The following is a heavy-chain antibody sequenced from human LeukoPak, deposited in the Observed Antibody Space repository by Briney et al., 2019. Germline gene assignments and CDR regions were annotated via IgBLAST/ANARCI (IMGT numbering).Heavy chain of an antibody. CDR2: ISGSGGNT. CDR1: GFTFSSYA. J-gene: IGHJ4*02. D-gene: IGHD6-13*01. Sequence: LPGGSARLSCAASGFTFSSYAMSWVRQAPGKGLEWVSAISGSGGNTYYADSVKGRFTISRDNSKNTLYLQMNSLRAEDTAVYYCAKLFGSSSWRTGVYYFDYWGQGTLVTVSS. CDR3: AKLFGSSSWRTGVYYFDY. V-gene: IGHV3-23*01.